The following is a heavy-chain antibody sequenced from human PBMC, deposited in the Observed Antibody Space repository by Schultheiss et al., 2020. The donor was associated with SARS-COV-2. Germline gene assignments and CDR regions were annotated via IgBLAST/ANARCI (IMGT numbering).Heavy chain of an antibody. J-gene: IGHJ3*01. V-gene: IGHV3-11*04. CDR1: GFTFSDYY. D-gene: IGHD6-13*01. CDR2: ISSSSSTI. Sequence: GGSLRLSCAASGFTFSDYYMSWIRQAPGKGLEWVSYISSSSSTIYYADSVKGRFTISRDNAENTLYLQMNSLRAEDTAVYYCASSYSSPTGTWGQGTMVTVAS. CDR3: ASSYSSPTGT.